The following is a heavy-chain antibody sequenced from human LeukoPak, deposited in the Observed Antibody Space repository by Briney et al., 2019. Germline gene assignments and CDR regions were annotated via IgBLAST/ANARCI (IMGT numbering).Heavy chain of an antibody. V-gene: IGHV3-30*02. J-gene: IGHJ4*02. CDR1: GFTFRNNG. CDR3: VKDNPVCHS. CDR2: LRFDENDK. Sequence: GGSLRLSCAASGFTFRNNGMHWVRQAPGKGLEWVAFLRFDENDKFYGDSVKGRFTISRDISKNTLFLQMNGLRVEDTAVYYCVKDNPVCHSWGQGTLVTVSS. D-gene: IGHD3-16*01.